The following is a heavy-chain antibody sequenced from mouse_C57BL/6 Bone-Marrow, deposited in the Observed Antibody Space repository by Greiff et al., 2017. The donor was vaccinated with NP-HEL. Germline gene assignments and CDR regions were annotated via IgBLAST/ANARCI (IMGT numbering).Heavy chain of an antibody. V-gene: IGHV1-55*01. D-gene: IGHD1-1*01. CDR3: AKANYYGSSSDY. CDR2: IYPGSGST. J-gene: IGHJ2*01. Sequence: VQLQQSGAELVKPGASVKMSCKASGYTFTSYWITWVKQRPGQGLEWIGDIYPGSGSTNYNEKFKSKATLTVDTSSSTAYMQLSSLTSEDSAVYYCAKANYYGSSSDYWGQGTTLTVSS. CDR1: GYTFTSYW.